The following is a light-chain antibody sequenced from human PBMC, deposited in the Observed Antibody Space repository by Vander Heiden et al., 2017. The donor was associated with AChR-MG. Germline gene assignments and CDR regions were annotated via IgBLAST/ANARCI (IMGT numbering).Light chain of an antibody. CDR3: QLEGSTPVT. V-gene: IGKV3-20*01. CDR2: GAS. Sequence: EIVLTQSPGTLSLSPGERATLSCRASQSFSNNYLAWYQQKPGQAPRVLIYGASRRATDIPDRFSGSGSGTDFTLTISRLEPEDFAVYYCQLEGSTPVTFGGRTKVEIK. J-gene: IGKJ4*01. CDR1: QSFSNNY.